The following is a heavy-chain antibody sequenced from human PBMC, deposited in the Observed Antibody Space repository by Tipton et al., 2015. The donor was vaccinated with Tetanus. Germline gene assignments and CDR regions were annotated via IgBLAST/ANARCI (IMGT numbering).Heavy chain of an antibody. V-gene: IGHV3-48*02. D-gene: IGHD6-19*01. J-gene: IGHJ4*02. CDR1: GFTFRTSY. Sequence: SLRLSCAASGFTFRTSYMNWVRQAPGKGLEWVSYISYSGSYTYYAGSLRGRFTISRDSSKNSFHLQLNNLRDEDTAIYFCARAPFDFSDYFDLWGQGTPVTVSS. CDR3: ARAPFDFSDYFDL. CDR2: ISYSGSYT.